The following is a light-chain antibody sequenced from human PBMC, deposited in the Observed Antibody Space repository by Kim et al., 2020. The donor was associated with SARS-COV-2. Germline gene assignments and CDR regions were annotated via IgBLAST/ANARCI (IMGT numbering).Light chain of an antibody. Sequence: NFMLTQPHSVSESPGKTVTISCTRSSGSIANNYVQWYQQRPGSAPTTVIYEDNQRPSGVPDRFSGSIDSSSNSAFLTISGLKTEDEADYYCQSYDSNNVVFGGGTQLTVL. V-gene: IGLV6-57*04. CDR3: QSYDSNNVV. J-gene: IGLJ2*01. CDR2: EDN. CDR1: SGSIANNY.